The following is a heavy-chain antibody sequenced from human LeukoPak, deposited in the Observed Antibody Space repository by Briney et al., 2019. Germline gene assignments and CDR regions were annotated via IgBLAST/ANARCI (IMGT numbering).Heavy chain of an antibody. D-gene: IGHD2-15*01. J-gene: IGHJ4*02. CDR3: ARASSVRGGSYHRATSYFDY. CDR1: GYTFTSYY. CDR2: INPSGGST. V-gene: IGHV1-46*01. Sequence: ASVKVSCKVSGYTFTSYYMHWVRQAPGQGLEWMGIINPSGGSTSYAQKFQGRVTMTRDTSTSTVYMELSSLRSEDTAVYYCARASSVRGGSYHRATSYFDYWGQGTLVTVSS.